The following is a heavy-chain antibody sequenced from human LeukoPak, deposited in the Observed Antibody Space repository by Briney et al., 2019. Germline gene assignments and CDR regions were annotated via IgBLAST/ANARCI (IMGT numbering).Heavy chain of an antibody. CDR2: IYYTGNI. V-gene: IGHV4-39*01. CDR1: GGSIRGSSYY. D-gene: IGHD3-22*01. Sequence: TSETLSLTCTVSGGSIRGSSYYWGWIRQSPGKGLEWIGTIYYTGNIYYNPSLKSRVTLSVDTSRNQFSLRLTSVTAADTAVYYCALSLIVVALDAFDIWGQGTMVTVSS. CDR3: ALSLIVVALDAFDI. J-gene: IGHJ3*02.